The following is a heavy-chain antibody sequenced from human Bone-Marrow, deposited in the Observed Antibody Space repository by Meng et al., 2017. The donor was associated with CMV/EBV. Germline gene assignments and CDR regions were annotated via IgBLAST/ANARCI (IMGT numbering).Heavy chain of an antibody. CDR2: ISSGGFT. J-gene: IGHJ4*02. V-gene: IGHV3-53*01. CDR3: ARGPSGSFGGVDY. D-gene: IGHD1-26*01. Sequence: GGSLRLSCAASGFTVSGYYMSWVRQAPGKGLEFVAVISSGGFTYYADSMKGRFTISRDNSKNTLYLQMNSLRAEETALYYCARGPSGSFGGVDYWGPGTLVTVSS. CDR1: GFTVSGYY.